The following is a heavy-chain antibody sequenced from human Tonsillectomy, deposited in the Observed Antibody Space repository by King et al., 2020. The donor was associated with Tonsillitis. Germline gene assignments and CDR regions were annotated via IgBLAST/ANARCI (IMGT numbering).Heavy chain of an antibody. CDR3: VKDGFRYDSSGYHHFFDS. D-gene: IGHD3-22*01. V-gene: IGHV3-64D*06. CDR2: IRSIGGTT. CDR1: GFTFSNYA. J-gene: IGHJ4*02. Sequence: VQLVESGGGLVQPGGSLRLSCSASGFTFSNYAMHWVRQAPGKGLEYVSRIRSIGGTTYYADSVKGRFTISRDNSKNTLYLQMSSLRTEDTALYYCVKDGFRYDSSGYHHFFDSWGQGTLVTVSS.